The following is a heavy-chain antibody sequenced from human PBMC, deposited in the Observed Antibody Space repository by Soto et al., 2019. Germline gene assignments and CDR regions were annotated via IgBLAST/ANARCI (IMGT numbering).Heavy chain of an antibody. D-gene: IGHD1-7*01. CDR3: AKVGEERGWNSGYYYYYGMDV. Sequence: GGSLRLSCAASGFTFSSYAMSWVRQAPGKGLEWVSAISGSGGSTYYADSVKGRFTISRDNSKNTLYLQMNSLRAEDTAVYYCAKVGEERGWNSGYYYYYGMDVWGQGTTVTVSS. J-gene: IGHJ6*02. V-gene: IGHV3-23*01. CDR2: ISGSGGST. CDR1: GFTFSSYA.